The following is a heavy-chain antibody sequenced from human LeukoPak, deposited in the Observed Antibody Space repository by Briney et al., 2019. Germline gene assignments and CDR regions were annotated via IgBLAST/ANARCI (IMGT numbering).Heavy chain of an antibody. CDR1: GYTLTELS. Sequence: ASVKVSCKVSGYTLTELSMHWVRQAPGKGLVWMGGFDPEDGETIYAQKFQGRVTMTEDTSTDTAYMELSSLRSEDTAVYYCAIGNTGWELRSGYFDYWGQGTLVTVSS. J-gene: IGHJ4*02. CDR2: FDPEDGET. CDR3: AIGNTGWELRSGYFDY. V-gene: IGHV1-24*01. D-gene: IGHD1-26*01.